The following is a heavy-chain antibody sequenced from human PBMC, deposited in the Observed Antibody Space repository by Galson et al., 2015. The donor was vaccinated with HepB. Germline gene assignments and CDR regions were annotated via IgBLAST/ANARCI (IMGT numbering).Heavy chain of an antibody. CDR2: INSDGSST. Sequence: SLRLSCAASGFTFSSYWMHWVRQAPGKGLVWVSRINSDGSSTSYADSVKGRFTISRDNAKNTLYLQMSSLRAEDTAVYYCARDGGFYAFDIWGQGTMVTVSS. CDR3: ARDGGFYAFDI. J-gene: IGHJ3*02. CDR1: GFTFSSYW. V-gene: IGHV3-74*01.